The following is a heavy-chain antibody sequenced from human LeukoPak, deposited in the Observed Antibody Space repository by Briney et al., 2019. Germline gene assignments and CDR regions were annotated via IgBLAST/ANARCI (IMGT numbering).Heavy chain of an antibody. J-gene: IGHJ4*02. Sequence: GGSLRLSCAASGFTFSSYWMSWVRQAPGKGLEWVGFIRSKAYGGTTEYAASVKGRFTISRDDSKSIAYLQMNSLETEDTAVYYCTREYSSGWYLSDYWGQGTLVTVSS. V-gene: IGHV3-49*04. D-gene: IGHD6-19*01. CDR1: GFTFSSYW. CDR3: TREYSSGWYLSDY. CDR2: IRSKAYGGTT.